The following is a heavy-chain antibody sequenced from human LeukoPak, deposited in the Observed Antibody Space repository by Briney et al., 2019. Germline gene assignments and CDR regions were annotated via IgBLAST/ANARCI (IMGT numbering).Heavy chain of an antibody. CDR1: GYTFNTYG. CDR3: AREYILTAYYGDY. CDR2: INSKSGGA. V-gene: IGHV1-2*02. Sequence: ASVKVSCKASGYTFNTYGITWVRQAPGQGLEWMGWINSKSGGANYAQKFQGRVTMTWDTSISTAYMELSRLRSDDTAVYYCAREYILTAYYGDYWGQGTLVTAS. D-gene: IGHD3-9*01. J-gene: IGHJ4*02.